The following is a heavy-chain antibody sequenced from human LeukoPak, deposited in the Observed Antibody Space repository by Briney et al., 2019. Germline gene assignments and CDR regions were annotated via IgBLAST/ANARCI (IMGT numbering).Heavy chain of an antibody. CDR2: ISYIGTT. CDR3: ARDLVTVTKGFDI. Sequence: SETLSLTCAVSDDSFSSHYWTWIRQPPVKGLEWIGYISYIGTTNYNPSLKSRVTISIDTSKNQFSLKLSSVTAADTAVYYCARDLVTVTKGFDIWGQGTMVSVSS. CDR1: DDSFSSHY. V-gene: IGHV4-59*11. J-gene: IGHJ3*02. D-gene: IGHD4-17*01.